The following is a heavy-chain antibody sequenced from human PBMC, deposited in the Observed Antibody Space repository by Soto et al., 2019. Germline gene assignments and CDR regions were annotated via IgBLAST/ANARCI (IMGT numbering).Heavy chain of an antibody. CDR2: INPNSGGT. V-gene: IGHV1-2*04. Sequence: ASVKVSCKASGYTFTSYDINWVRQATGQGLEWMGWINPNSGGTNYAQRFQGWVTMTRDTSISTAYMELSRLRSDDTAVYYCARGIQFEGVGALGLPKFDYWGQGTLVTLSS. J-gene: IGHJ4*02. CDR3: ARGIQFEGVGALGLPKFDY. CDR1: GYTFTSYD. D-gene: IGHD1-26*01.